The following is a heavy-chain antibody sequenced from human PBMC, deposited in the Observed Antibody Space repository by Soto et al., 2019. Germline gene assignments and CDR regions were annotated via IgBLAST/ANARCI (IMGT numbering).Heavy chain of an antibody. CDR3: ARSLYDILTGRTAGFDY. Sequence: SETLSLTCTVSGGSISSGDYYWSWIRQPPGKGLEWLGYIYYSGSTYYNPSLKSRVTISVDTSKDQFSLKLSSVTAADTAVYYCARSLYDILTGRTAGFDYWGQGTLVTVSS. V-gene: IGHV4-30-4*01. CDR2: IYYSGST. J-gene: IGHJ4*02. D-gene: IGHD3-9*01. CDR1: GGSISSGDYY.